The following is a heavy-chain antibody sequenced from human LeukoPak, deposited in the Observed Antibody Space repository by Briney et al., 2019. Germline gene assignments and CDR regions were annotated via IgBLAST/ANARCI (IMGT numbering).Heavy chain of an antibody. D-gene: IGHD1-1*01. CDR3: AKDAIPGTRVEDP. CDR2: IRYDGSNK. J-gene: IGHJ5*02. V-gene: IGHV3-30*02. CDR1: GFTFSSYG. Sequence: PGGSLRLSCAASGFTFSSYGMHWVRQAPGKGLEWVAFIRYDGSNKYYADSVKGRFTISRDNSKNTLYLQMNSLRAEDTAVYYCAKDAIPGTRVEDPWGQGTLVTVSS.